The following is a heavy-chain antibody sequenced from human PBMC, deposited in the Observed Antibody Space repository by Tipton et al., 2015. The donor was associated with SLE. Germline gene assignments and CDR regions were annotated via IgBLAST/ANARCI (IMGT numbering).Heavy chain of an antibody. CDR1: GGSIRNYY. J-gene: IGHJ1*01. CDR3: ASSNYHDSAGLPPRAEYFLH. V-gene: IGHV4-59*08. Sequence: TLSLTCTVSGGSIRNYYWSWIRQPPGGGLEWIGYIHHGRSTNYNTSLKSRVPMAFDTPKNEFSLKLSSVTAADTAVYYCASSNYHDSAGLPPRAEYFLHWGQGTLVTVSA. CDR2: IHHGRST. D-gene: IGHD3-22*01.